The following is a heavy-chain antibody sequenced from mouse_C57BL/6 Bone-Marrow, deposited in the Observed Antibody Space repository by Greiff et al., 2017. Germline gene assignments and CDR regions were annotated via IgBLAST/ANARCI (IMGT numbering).Heavy chain of an antibody. V-gene: IGHV5-4*01. D-gene: IGHD2-5*01. CDR1: GFTFSSYA. Sequence: EVQRVESGGGLVKPGGSLKLSCAASGFTFSSYAMSWVRQTPEKRLEWVATISDGGSYTYYPDNVKGRFTISRDNAKNNLYLQMSHLKSEDTAMYYCARDIDSNFAWFAYWGQGTLVTVSA. CDR2: ISDGGSYT. CDR3: ARDIDSNFAWFAY. J-gene: IGHJ3*01.